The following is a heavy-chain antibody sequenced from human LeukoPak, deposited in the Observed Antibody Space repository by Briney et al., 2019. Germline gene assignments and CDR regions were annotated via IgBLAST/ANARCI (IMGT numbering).Heavy chain of an antibody. Sequence: GFLRLSCSSSGFTFSSFAISWVRQTSGKGLEWVSTISGSGGSTYYADSVKGRFTISRDNAKNSLYLQMNSLRAEDTALYYCARLGAGIAGYFYYYYMDVWGKGTTVTVSS. CDR2: ISGSGGST. CDR3: ARLGAGIAGYFYYYYMDV. CDR1: GFTFSSFA. J-gene: IGHJ6*03. D-gene: IGHD2-21*01. V-gene: IGHV3-23*01.